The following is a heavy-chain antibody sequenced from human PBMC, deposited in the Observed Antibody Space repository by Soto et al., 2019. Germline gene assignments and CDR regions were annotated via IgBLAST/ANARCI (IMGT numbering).Heavy chain of an antibody. CDR1: GGSISSSSYY. CDR2: IYYSGST. V-gene: IGHV4-39*01. CDR3: ARQRLGRLGELSLFDY. J-gene: IGHJ4*02. Sequence: SETLSLTCTVSGGSISSSSYYWGWIRQPPGKGLEWIGSIYYSGSTYYNPSLKSRVTISVDTSKNQFSLKLSSVTAADTAVYYCARQRLGRLGELSLFDYWGQGTLVTVSS. D-gene: IGHD3-16*02.